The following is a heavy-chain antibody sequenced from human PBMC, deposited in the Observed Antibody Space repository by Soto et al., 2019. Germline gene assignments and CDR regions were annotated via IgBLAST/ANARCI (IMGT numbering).Heavy chain of an antibody. Sequence: GGSLRLSCAASGFTFSSYSMNWVRQAPGKGLEGVSYISSSSSTIYYADSVKSRFTISRDNAKNSLYLQMNSLRDEDTAVYYCARHGYYYDSSGYPSYDYWGQGTLVTVSS. V-gene: IGHV3-48*02. D-gene: IGHD3-22*01. CDR1: GFTFSSYS. J-gene: IGHJ4*02. CDR2: ISSSSSTI. CDR3: ARHGYYYDSSGYPSYDY.